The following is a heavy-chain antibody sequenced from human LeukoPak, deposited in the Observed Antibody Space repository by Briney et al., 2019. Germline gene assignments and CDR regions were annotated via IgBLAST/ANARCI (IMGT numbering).Heavy chain of an antibody. V-gene: IGHV3-7*01. D-gene: IGHD6-13*01. CDR1: GFTFNDYW. CDR3: ARDEYSSSATN. CDR2: INEDGSAK. J-gene: IGHJ4*02. Sequence: GGSLRLSCTASGFTFNDYWMTWVRQTPGKGLEWLANINEDGSAKNYVDSVKGRFTISRDNAVNSLYLQMNSLRAEDTAMYYCARDEYSSSATNWGQGTLVTVSS.